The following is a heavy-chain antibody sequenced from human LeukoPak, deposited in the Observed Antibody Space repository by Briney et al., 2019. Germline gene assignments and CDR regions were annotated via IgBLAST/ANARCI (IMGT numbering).Heavy chain of an antibody. CDR2: ISWNSGSI. V-gene: IGHV3-9*01. CDR1: GFTFDDYA. CDR3: AKSGGGSWPQVDY. D-gene: IGHD6-13*01. J-gene: IGHJ4*02. Sequence: GGSLRLSCAASGFTFDDYAMHWVRQAPGKGLEWVSGISWNSGSIGYADSVKGRFAISRDNAKNSLYLQMNSLRAEDTALYYCAKSGGGSWPQVDYWGQGTLVTVSS.